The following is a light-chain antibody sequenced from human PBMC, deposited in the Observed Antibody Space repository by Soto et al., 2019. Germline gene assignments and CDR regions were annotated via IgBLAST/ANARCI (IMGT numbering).Light chain of an antibody. CDR3: QQYGFRT. V-gene: IGKV3-20*01. J-gene: IGKJ1*01. CDR2: GAS. Sequence: EIVLTQSPGTLSLSPGERATLSCRASQSVSSTYLAWYQQKPGQAPRLLIYGASSRATGIPDRFSGSGSGTDFTLTISRLEPEDFAVYYCQQYGFRTFGQGTRWISN. CDR1: QSVSSTY.